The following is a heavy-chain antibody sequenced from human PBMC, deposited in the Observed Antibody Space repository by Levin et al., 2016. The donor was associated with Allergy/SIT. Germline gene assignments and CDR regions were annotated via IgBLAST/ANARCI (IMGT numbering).Heavy chain of an antibody. Sequence: GESLKISCAASGFTFNNYGIHWVRQAPGKGLEWVAYIRFDAIYEYYADSVKGRFIISRDNSKSTVYLEMNSLRDEDTAVYYCAKDKIPYCGGECLYYFDSWGPGTQVTVSS. CDR3: AKDKIPYCGGECLYYFDS. CDR2: IRFDAIYE. CDR1: GFTFNNYG. V-gene: IGHV3-30*02. J-gene: IGHJ4*02. D-gene: IGHD2-21*01.